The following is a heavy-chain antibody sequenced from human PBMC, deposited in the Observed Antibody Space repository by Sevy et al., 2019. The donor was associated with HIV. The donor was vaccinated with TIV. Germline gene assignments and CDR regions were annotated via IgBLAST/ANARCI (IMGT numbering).Heavy chain of an antibody. V-gene: IGHV1-24*01. CDR2: FDPEDGET. Sequence: ASVKVSCKVSVYTLSQLSMHWVRQAPGKGLEWMGGFDPEDGETRYAQMLQGRVTLTEDTSTNTAYMELRSLRSEDTAVYYCATTKDYYDSSGSPFDYWGQGTLVTVSS. J-gene: IGHJ4*02. D-gene: IGHD3-22*01. CDR1: VYTLSQLS. CDR3: ATTKDYYDSSGSPFDY.